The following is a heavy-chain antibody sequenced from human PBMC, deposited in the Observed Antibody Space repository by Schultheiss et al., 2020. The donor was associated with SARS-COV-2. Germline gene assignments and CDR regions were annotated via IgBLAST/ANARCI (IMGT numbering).Heavy chain of an antibody. CDR2: ISYDGSNK. CDR1: GFTFSSYE. J-gene: IGHJ6*02. V-gene: IGHV3-30*03. CDR3: ARGAFSDLGLGEGDV. Sequence: GGSLRLSCAASGFTFSSYEMNWVRQAPGKGLEWVAVISYDGSNKYYADSVKGRFTISRYNSKNTLYLQMNSLRAEDTAVYYCARGAFSDLGLGEGDVWGQGTTVTVSS. D-gene: IGHD3-10*01.